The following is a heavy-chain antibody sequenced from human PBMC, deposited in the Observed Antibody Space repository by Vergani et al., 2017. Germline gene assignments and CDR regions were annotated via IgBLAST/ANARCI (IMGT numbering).Heavy chain of an antibody. V-gene: IGHV4-34*01. D-gene: IGHD6-19*01. CDR2: INHSGST. CDR3: ARIAVAGHLTPKGRYYYYYMDV. CDR1: SRSFSGYY. J-gene: IGHJ6*03. Sequence: QVQLQQWGAGLLKPSETLSLTSAVYSRSFSGYYWTWIRQPPGKGLGWIGEINHSGSTNYNPSLKSRVTISVDTSKNQFSLKLSSVTAADTAVYYCARIAVAGHLTPKGRYYYYYMDVWGKGTTVTVSS.